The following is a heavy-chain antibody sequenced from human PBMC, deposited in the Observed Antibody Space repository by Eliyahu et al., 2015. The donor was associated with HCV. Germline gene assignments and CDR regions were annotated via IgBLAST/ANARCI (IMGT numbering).Heavy chain of an antibody. V-gene: IGHV1-69*01. CDR2: IIPIFGTA. Sequence: QVQLVQSGAEVKKPGSSVKVSCKASGGTFSSYAISWVRQAPGQGLEWMGGIIPIFGTANYAQKFQGRVTITADESTSTAYMELSSLRSEDTAVYYCASPARSGRWDYYYGMDVWGQGTTVTVSS. J-gene: IGHJ6*02. D-gene: IGHD2-2*01. CDR3: ASPARSGRWDYYYGMDV. CDR1: GGTFSSYA.